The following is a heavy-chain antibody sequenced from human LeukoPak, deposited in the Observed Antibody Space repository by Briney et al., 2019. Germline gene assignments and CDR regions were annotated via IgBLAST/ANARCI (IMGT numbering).Heavy chain of an antibody. CDR2: FDPEDGET. J-gene: IGHJ4*02. CDR1: GYTLTELS. D-gene: IGHD3-22*01. CDR3: ATTGDDSSGYLPH. Sequence: ASVKVSCKVSGYTLTELSMHWVRQAPGKGLEWMGGFDPEDGETIYAQKFQGRVTMTEDTSTDIAYMELSSLRSEDTAVYYCATTGDDSSGYLPHWGQGTLVTVSS. V-gene: IGHV1-24*01.